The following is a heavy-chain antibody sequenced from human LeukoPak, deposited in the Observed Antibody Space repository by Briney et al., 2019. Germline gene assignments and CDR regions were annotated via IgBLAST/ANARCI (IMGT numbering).Heavy chain of an antibody. CDR2: INYNGAIT. J-gene: IGHJ4*02. CDR1: GFTFVDYG. V-gene: IGHV3-20*04. CDR3: ARDRLGPSFSVSHFDL. Sequence: PGGSLRLSCATSGFTFVDYGLSWVRRAPGTGLEWLCAINYNGAITDYADSVKGRFTVSRDNAKNSLYLRMDSLRAEDTALYYCARDRLGPSFSVSHFDLWGQGTLVTVSS. D-gene: IGHD3-3*02.